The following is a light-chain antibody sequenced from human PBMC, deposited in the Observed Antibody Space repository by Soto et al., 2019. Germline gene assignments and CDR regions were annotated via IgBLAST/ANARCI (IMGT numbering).Light chain of an antibody. Sequence: QSVLTQPASVSGSPGQSITISCTGTSSDVGGYNYVSWYQQHPDKAPKLMIYDVSNRPSGVSSRFSGSKSGNTASLTISGLQAEDEADYYCSSYTGSSTLLFGTGTKVTVL. J-gene: IGLJ1*01. V-gene: IGLV2-14*03. CDR2: DVS. CDR3: SSYTGSSTLL. CDR1: SSDVGGYNY.